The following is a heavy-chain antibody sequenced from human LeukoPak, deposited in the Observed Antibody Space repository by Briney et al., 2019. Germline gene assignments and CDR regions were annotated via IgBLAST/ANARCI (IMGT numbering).Heavy chain of an antibody. Sequence: GGSLRLSCAVSGFTFDDYAMHWVRQVPGKGLEWVSGINWNSDSIGYADSVKGRFTTSRDNAKNSLYLQMNSLRPEDTAVYHCAKDEATIGYSYYYMDVWGKGTMVTISS. D-gene: IGHD5-12*01. CDR2: INWNSDSI. CDR3: AKDEATIGYSYYYMDV. J-gene: IGHJ6*03. CDR1: GFTFDDYA. V-gene: IGHV3-9*01.